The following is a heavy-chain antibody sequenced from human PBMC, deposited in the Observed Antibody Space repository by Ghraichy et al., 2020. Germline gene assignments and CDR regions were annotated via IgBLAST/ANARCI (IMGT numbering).Heavy chain of an antibody. CDR3: ARVTIQLWLHDAFDI. CDR1: GYNFTNYW. Sequence: GESLNISCKGSGYNFTNYWIGWVRQMPGKGLEWMGIIYPGDSDTRYSPSFQGQVTISADKSISTAYLQWSSLKASDTAMYYCARVTIQLWLHDAFDIWGQGTMVTVSS. J-gene: IGHJ3*02. CDR2: IYPGDSDT. D-gene: IGHD5-18*01. V-gene: IGHV5-51*01.